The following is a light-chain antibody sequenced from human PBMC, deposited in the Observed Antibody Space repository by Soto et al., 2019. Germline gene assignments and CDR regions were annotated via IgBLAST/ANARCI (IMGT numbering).Light chain of an antibody. CDR2: DVS. V-gene: IGLV2-14*01. Sequence: QSALTQPASVSGSPGQSITISCTGTSSDVGNYNYVSWYQQHPGKAPKLIIYDVSNRPSGVSNRFSGSKSGNTASLTISGLQAEEEADYYCSSYTSSSPCVFGTGTKLTVL. CDR1: SSDVGNYNY. CDR3: SSYTSSSPCV. J-gene: IGLJ1*01.